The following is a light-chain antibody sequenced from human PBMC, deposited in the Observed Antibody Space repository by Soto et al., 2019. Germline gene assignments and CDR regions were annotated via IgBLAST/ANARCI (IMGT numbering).Light chain of an antibody. J-gene: IGKJ1*01. CDR3: QQSYSTLWT. V-gene: IGKV1-39*01. CDR2: AAS. CDR1: QSISSY. Sequence: DIQMTPSPTPPSSSVGDRVTITCRASQSISSYLNWYQQKPGKAPKLLIYAASSLQSGVPSRFSGSGSGTDFTLTISSLQPEDFATYYCQQSYSTLWTFGQGTKVDIK.